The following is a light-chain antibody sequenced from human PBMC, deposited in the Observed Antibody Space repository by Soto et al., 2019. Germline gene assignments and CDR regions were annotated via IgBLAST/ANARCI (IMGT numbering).Light chain of an antibody. CDR2: STN. V-gene: IGLV7-43*01. CDR1: TGAVTSDYY. CDR3: LTYCDDTWV. J-gene: IGLJ3*02. Sequence: QAVVTQEPSLTVSPGGTVTLTCASSTGAVTSDYYANWFQQKPGQVPTTLIYSTNNRHSWTPARFSGSLLGGNAALTLSGVQPDDEADYYCLTYCDDTWVFGGGTKLTVL.